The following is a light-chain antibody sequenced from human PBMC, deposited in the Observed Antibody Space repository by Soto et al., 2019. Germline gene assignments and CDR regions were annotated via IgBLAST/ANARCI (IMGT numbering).Light chain of an antibody. V-gene: IGKV3-11*01. CDR1: QSVSSN. J-gene: IGKJ4*01. CDR2: DAS. CDR3: QQRSNWPLT. Sequence: EIVLTQSPATLSLSPGERTTLSCRASQSVSSNLAWYPQKPGQAPRLLMYDASNRATGIPARFSGSGTGTDFTLTISSLEPEDFAVYYCQQRSNWPLTFGGGTKVEIK.